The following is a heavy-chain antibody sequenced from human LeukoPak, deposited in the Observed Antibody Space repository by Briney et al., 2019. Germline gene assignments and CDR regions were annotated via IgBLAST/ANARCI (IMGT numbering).Heavy chain of an antibody. CDR3: ARRGGIIRGVASYYYMDV. CDR2: INHSGST. D-gene: IGHD3-10*01. V-gene: IGHV4-34*01. CDR1: GGSFSGYY. Sequence: SETLSLTCAVCGGSFSGYYWSWIRQPPGKGLEWIGEINHSGSTNYNPSLKSRVTISVDTSQNQFSLKLSSVTAADTAAYYCARRGGIIRGVASYYYMDVWGKGTTVTISS. J-gene: IGHJ6*03.